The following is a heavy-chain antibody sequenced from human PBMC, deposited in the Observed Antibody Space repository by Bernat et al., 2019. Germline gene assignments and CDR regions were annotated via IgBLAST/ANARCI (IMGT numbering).Heavy chain of an antibody. CDR3: ASVQWLVYGEDY. V-gene: IGHV4-39*01. D-gene: IGHD6-19*01. J-gene: IGHJ4*02. CDR1: GGSISSSSYY. Sequence: QLQLQESGPGLVKPSETLSLTCTVSGGSISSSSYYWGWIRQPPGKGLEWIGSIYYSGSTYYNPSLKSRVTISVDTSKNQFSLKLSSVTAVDTAVYYCASVQWLVYGEDYWGQGTLVTVSS. CDR2: IYYSGST.